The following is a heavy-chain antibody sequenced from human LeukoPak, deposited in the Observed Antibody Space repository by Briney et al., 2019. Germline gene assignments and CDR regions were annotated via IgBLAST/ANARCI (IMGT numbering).Heavy chain of an antibody. V-gene: IGHV4-39*07. CDR3: ARASYYYGSGSYLLDY. D-gene: IGHD3-10*01. CDR1: GGSINSGNHY. J-gene: IGHJ4*02. CDR2: IYYSGST. Sequence: SETLSLTCTVSGGSINSGNHYWGWIRQSPGKGLEWIGNIYYSGSTYYNPSLKSRVTLSIDTSKNQFSLKLSSVTAADTAVYYCARASYYYGSGSYLLDYWGQGTLVTVSS.